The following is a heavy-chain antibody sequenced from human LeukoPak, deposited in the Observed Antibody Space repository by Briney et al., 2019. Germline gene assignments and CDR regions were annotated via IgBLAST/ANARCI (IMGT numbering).Heavy chain of an antibody. CDR2: INHSGST. CDR3: ARGPYGDYPYYYYMDV. J-gene: IGHJ6*03. V-gene: IGHV4-34*01. Sequence: PSETLSLTCGVSGGSFSGFSWNWIRQPPGKGLEWIGEINHSGSTNYNPSLKSRVTLSIDTSKNQFSLGLNFVTAADTAVYYCARGPYGDYPYYYYMDVWGKGTTVTISS. D-gene: IGHD4-17*01. CDR1: GGSFSGFS.